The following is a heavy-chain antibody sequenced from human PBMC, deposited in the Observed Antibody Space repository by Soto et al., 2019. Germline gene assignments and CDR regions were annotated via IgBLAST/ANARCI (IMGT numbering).Heavy chain of an antibody. CDR2: IDASDSYT. CDR3: ARRGSSGWYGMDV. D-gene: IGHD6-19*01. Sequence: GESVKISCKGSGYSFTSYWISWVRQMPGKGLEGMGRIDASDSYTNYSPSFQGHVTISADKSISTAYLQGSSLKASDAAMYYCARRGSSGWYGMDVWGQGTTVTVSS. CDR1: GYSFTSYW. J-gene: IGHJ6*02. V-gene: IGHV5-10-1*01.